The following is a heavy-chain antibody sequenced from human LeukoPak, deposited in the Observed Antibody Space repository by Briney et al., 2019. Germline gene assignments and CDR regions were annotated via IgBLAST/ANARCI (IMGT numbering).Heavy chain of an antibody. Sequence: GASVKVSCKASGGTFSSYAISWVRQAPGQGLEWMGRIIPIFGTANYAQKFQGRVTITTDESTSTAYMELSSLRSEDTAVYYCAGQPNSSGWYLGYCGQGTLVTVSS. CDR3: AGQPNSSGWYLGY. CDR2: IIPIFGTA. D-gene: IGHD6-19*01. J-gene: IGHJ4*02. CDR1: GGTFSSYA. V-gene: IGHV1-69*05.